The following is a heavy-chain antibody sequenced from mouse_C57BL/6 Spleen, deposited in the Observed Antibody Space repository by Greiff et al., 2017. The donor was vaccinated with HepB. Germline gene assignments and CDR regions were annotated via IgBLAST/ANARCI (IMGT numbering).Heavy chain of an antibody. J-gene: IGHJ4*01. CDR2: IDPEDGDT. V-gene: IGHV14-1*01. CDR1: GFTFKDYY. CDR3: TTAYDGYFDYAMDY. D-gene: IGHD2-3*01. Sequence: EVKLQQSGAELVRPGATLKLSCTASGFTFKDYYMHWVKQRPEKGLEWIGRIDPEDGDTEYAPKFQGKATMTADTSTNTAYLQLSSLTSEDTAVYYCTTAYDGYFDYAMDYWGQGTSVTVSS.